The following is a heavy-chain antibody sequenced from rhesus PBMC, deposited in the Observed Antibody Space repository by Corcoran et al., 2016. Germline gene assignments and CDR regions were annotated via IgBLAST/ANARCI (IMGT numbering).Heavy chain of an antibody. D-gene: IGHD1-1-1*01. CDR3: ATRYTWTSRCDRFDV. V-gene: IGHV4-165*02. CDR2: IVGSSGTT. Sequence: QVQLQESGPGLVKPSETLSLTCAVSGGSISGNYGNWIRQPPGGGPEWIGHIVGSSGTTFYTPSLKNRVTFSMASSKTQVSLKLRSVSAADTAVYYCATRYTWTSRCDRFDVWGPGVLVTVSS. CDR1: GGSISGNY. J-gene: IGHJ5-1*01.